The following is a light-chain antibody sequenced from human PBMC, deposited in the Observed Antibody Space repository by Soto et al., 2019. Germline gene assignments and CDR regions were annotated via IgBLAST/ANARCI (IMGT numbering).Light chain of an antibody. Sequence: EIVMTQSPATLSVPQGERATFSCRASKSVSSNLAWYQRKPGQAPRLLIYGASTRATGIPARFSGSGSGTEFTLTISSLQSEDFAVYYCQQYNNWPWTFGQGTKVEIK. CDR3: QQYNNWPWT. V-gene: IGKV3-15*01. CDR2: GAS. CDR1: KSVSSN. J-gene: IGKJ1*01.